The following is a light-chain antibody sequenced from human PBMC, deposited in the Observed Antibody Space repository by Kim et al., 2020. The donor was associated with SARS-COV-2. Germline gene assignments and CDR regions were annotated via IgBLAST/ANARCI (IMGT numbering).Light chain of an antibody. J-gene: IGLJ2*01. V-gene: IGLV1-44*01. CDR2: GYK. CDR1: GSKIGSNS. CDR3: SVWDGSLNGAI. Sequence: GQTFANSCSRSGSKIGSNSINWYQQLPGTAPKLLIVGYKQRPSGIPDRFSGSMSGASASLAISGLQSEDAADYYCSVWDGSLNGAIFGGGTQLTVL.